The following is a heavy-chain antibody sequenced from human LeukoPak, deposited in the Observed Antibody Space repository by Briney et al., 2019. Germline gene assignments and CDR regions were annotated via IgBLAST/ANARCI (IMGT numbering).Heavy chain of an antibody. CDR2: ISSSSDYI. J-gene: IGHJ4*02. CDR1: GFTFDDYS. V-gene: IGHV3-21*01. CDR3: ARDRVPRATRGTFDY. Sequence: PGGSLRLSCVASGFTFDDYSLNWVRQAPGKGLEWVAAISSSSDYIYYADSMRGRFTISRDNAKNSLYLQMHSLRVEDTALYYCARDRVPRATRGTFDYWGQGTPAIVSS. D-gene: IGHD1-26*01.